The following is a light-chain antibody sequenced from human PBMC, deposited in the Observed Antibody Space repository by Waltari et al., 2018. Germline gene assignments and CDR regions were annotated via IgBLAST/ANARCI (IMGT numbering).Light chain of an antibody. CDR3: AAWDDSLNGPV. Sequence: QSVLTQPPSASGTPGQRVTISCSGISSHIGGNAVPWYQQLPGTAPKLLMYSNYPLPAAVPDRFSGAKSGTAASLAISGLQSEDVADYYCAAWDDSLNGPVFGTGTKVTVL. V-gene: IGLV1-44*01. CDR2: SNY. J-gene: IGLJ1*01. CDR1: SSHIGGNA.